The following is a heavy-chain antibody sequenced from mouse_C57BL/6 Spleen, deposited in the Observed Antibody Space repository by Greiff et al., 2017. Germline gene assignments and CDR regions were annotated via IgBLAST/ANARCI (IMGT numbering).Heavy chain of an antibody. CDR3: ARRAYDGAWFAY. CDR1: GYTFTSYW. D-gene: IGHD2-3*01. V-gene: IGHV1-52*01. Sequence: QVQLQQPGAELVRPGSSVKLSCKASGYTFTSYWMHWVKQRPIQGLEWIGNIDPSDSETHYNQKFKDKATLTVDKSSSTAYMQLSSLTSEDSAVYYCARRAYDGAWFAYWGQGTLVTVSA. J-gene: IGHJ3*01. CDR2: IDPSDSET.